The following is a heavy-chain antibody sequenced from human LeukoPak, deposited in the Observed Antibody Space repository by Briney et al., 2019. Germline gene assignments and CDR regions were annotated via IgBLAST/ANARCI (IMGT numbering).Heavy chain of an antibody. CDR1: GFTFSDYY. V-gene: IGHV3-11*01. Sequence: GGSLRLSCAASGFTFSDYYMSWIRQAPGTGLEWVSYISSSGSTIYYADSVKGRFTISRDNAKNSLYLQMNSLRAEDTAVYYCARGDYDVTNDAFDIWGQGTMVTVSS. J-gene: IGHJ3*02. CDR2: ISSSGSTI. D-gene: IGHD4-17*01. CDR3: ARGDYDVTNDAFDI.